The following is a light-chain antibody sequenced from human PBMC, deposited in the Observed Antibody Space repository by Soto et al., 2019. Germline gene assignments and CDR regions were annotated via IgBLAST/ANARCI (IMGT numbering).Light chain of an antibody. CDR3: QQYNKWPLT. J-gene: IGKJ4*01. Sequence: DIVMTQSPATLSVSQGERATLSCRASESVSSNLAWYQQKPGQAPRLLIYGASTRATGVPARFSGSGSGTEFTLTISSLQSEDFAVFYCQQYNKWPLTFGGGTKVELK. CDR2: GAS. CDR1: ESVSSN. V-gene: IGKV3-15*01.